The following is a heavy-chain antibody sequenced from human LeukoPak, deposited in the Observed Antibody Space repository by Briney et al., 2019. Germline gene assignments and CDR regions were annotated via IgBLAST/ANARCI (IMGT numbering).Heavy chain of an antibody. J-gene: IGHJ4*02. Sequence: GGSLRLSCAASGITLSTYWIHWVRQAPGKGLVWVSRISYDGSNTNYADSVKGRFTVSRDNAKNTVELQMKSLRAEDTAVYYCGILTLTPGWGQGTLVTVSS. CDR1: GITLSTYW. V-gene: IGHV3-74*01. CDR2: ISYDGSNT. CDR3: GILTLTPG. D-gene: IGHD2-8*01.